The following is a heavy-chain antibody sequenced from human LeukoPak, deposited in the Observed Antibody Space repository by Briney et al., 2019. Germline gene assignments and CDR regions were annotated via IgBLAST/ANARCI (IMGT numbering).Heavy chain of an antibody. Sequence: GGSLRLSCAAFGFTFSSYNMNWVRQAPGKGLEWVSYISTSSRNIQYADSVKGRFTISRDNAKNSVYPQMNSLRDEDTAVYYCARSGDYGDYTAYWGQGTLVTVSS. CDR2: ISTSSRNI. CDR1: GFTFSSYN. V-gene: IGHV3-48*02. J-gene: IGHJ4*02. CDR3: ARSGDYGDYTAY. D-gene: IGHD4-17*01.